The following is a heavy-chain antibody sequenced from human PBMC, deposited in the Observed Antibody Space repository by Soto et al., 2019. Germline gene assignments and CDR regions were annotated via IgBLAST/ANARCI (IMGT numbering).Heavy chain of an antibody. Sequence: PSETLSLTCSVSGDSISTVDYFWAWIRQPPGQALEYIGYIYKSATTYYNPSFEGRVAISLDTSKSHFSLNVTSVTAADTAVYFCARGRYCLSGRCFPNWFDSLGQGTLVTVSS. CDR1: GDSISTVDYF. D-gene: IGHD2-15*01. CDR3: ARGRYCLSGRCFPNWFDS. CDR2: IYKSATT. J-gene: IGHJ5*01. V-gene: IGHV4-30-4*01.